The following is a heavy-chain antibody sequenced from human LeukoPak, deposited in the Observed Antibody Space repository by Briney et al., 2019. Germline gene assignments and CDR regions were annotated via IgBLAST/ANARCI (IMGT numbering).Heavy chain of an antibody. CDR3: ARVNRYYNTNGPTALDY. CDR2: ITTSNGNT. J-gene: IGHJ4*02. Sequence: ASAKVSCKTSGYTFTSYAVTWVRQAPGQGLEWMGCITTSNGNTNYAQKFQGRVTMTTDTSTTTAYMEMRSLRSDDTAIYFCARVNRYYNTNGPTALDYWGQGTLVTVSS. V-gene: IGHV1-18*01. CDR1: GYTFTSYA. D-gene: IGHD2-8*01.